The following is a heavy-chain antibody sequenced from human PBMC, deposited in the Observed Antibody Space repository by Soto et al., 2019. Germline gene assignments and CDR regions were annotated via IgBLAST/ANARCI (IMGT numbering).Heavy chain of an antibody. Sequence: GGSLRLSCAASGFTFSSYAMSWVRQAPGKGLEWVSAISGSGGSTYYADSVKGRFTISRDNSKNTLYLQMNSLRAEDTAVYYCAKDSDRIQLPRRVARGYWGQGTLVTVSS. CDR2: ISGSGGST. CDR1: GFTFSSYA. V-gene: IGHV3-23*01. D-gene: IGHD3-3*01. J-gene: IGHJ4*02. CDR3: AKDSDRIQLPRRVARGY.